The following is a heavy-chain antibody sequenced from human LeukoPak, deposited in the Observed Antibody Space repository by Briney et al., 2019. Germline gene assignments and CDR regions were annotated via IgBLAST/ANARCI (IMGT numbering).Heavy chain of an antibody. CDR3: ARALSGSPRLYYFDY. CDR1: GGSISSYY. D-gene: IGHD1-26*01. Sequence: SETLSLTCTVSGGSISSYYWSWIRQPPGKGLEWIGYIYYSGSTNYNPSLKSRVTISVDTSKNQFSLKLRSVTAADTAVYYCARALSGSPRLYYFDYWGQGALVTVSS. J-gene: IGHJ4*02. CDR2: IYYSGST. V-gene: IGHV4-59*01.